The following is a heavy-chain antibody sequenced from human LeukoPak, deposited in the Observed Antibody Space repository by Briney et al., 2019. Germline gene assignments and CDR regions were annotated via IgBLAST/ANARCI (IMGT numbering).Heavy chain of an antibody. D-gene: IGHD3-10*01. CDR1: GGTLSSYA. CDR3: ARAAITMVRGVSSPTGDYYYYGMDV. V-gene: IGHV1-69*01. Sequence: SVEVSCKASGGTLSSYAISWVRQAPGQGLEWMGGIIPIFGTANYAQKFQGRVTITADESTSTAYMELSSLRSEDTAVYYCARAAITMVRGVSSPTGDYYYYGMDVWGQGTTVTVSS. J-gene: IGHJ6*02. CDR2: IIPIFGTA.